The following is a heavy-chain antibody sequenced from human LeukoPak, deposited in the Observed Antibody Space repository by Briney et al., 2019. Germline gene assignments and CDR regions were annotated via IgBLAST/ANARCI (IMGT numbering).Heavy chain of an antibody. CDR2: IHHTGST. CDR3: ARARPAYDYVWGSYRSRDYMDV. D-gene: IGHD3-16*02. CDR1: GASISSSSYY. V-gene: IGHV4-39*07. J-gene: IGHJ6*03. Sequence: SETLSLTCTVSGASISSSSYYWGWIRQPPGKGLEWIGSIHHTGSTYYNPSLKSRVTISVDTSKNQFSLKLSSVTAADTAVYYCARARPAYDYVWGSYRSRDYMDVWGKGTTVTVSS.